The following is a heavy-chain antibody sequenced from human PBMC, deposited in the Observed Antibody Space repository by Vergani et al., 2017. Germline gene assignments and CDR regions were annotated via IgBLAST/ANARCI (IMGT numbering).Heavy chain of an antibody. J-gene: IGHJ4*02. V-gene: IGHV3-9*01. D-gene: IGHD3-3*01. CDR1: GFTFNNSA. CDR3: VREGGVLRFSEYFEDFDS. CDR2: ISWNSGSI. Sequence: EVQLVESGGDLVQPGRSLRLSCAASGFTFNNSAMHWVRQVSGKGLEWVSSISWNSGSIGYADSVKGRFTIARDNAKNSLYLQMKNLRPEDTSLYYCVREGGVLRFSEYFEDFDSWGQGTPVIVSS.